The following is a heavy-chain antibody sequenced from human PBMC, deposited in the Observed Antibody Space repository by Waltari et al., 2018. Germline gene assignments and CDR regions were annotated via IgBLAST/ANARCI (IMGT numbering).Heavy chain of an antibody. V-gene: IGHV4-34*01. D-gene: IGHD6-6*01. J-gene: IGHJ6*03. CDR1: GGSFSGYY. CDR3: ARGVAAQPFAPRFNYYMDV. Sequence: QVQLQQWGAGLLKPSETLSLTCAVYGGSFSGYYWSWIRQPPGTGLEWIGEINHSGSTNYNPSLKSRVTISVDTSKNQFSLKLSSVTAADTAVYYCARGVAAQPFAPRFNYYMDVWGKGTTVTVSS. CDR2: INHSGST.